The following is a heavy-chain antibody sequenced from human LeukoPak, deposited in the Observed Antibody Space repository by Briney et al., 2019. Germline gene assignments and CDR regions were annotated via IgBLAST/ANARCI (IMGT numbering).Heavy chain of an antibody. Sequence: PSETLSLTCAVYGGSFSGYYWSWIRQPPGKGLEWIGEINHSGSTNYNPSLKSRVTISVDTSKNQFSLKLSSVTAADTAVYYCGYGDKFGYWGQGTLVTVSS. J-gene: IGHJ4*02. CDR3: GYGDKFGY. CDR1: GGSFSGYY. CDR2: INHSGST. V-gene: IGHV4-34*01. D-gene: IGHD4-17*01.